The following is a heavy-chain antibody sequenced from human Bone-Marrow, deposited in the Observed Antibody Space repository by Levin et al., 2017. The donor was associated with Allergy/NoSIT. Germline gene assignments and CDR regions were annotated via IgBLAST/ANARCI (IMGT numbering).Heavy chain of an antibody. D-gene: IGHD3-10*01. CDR1: GYTFTAYY. Sequence: GESLKISCKTSGYTFTAYYMHWLRQAPGQGLEWMGWINPNSGDTKSVEKFQGRITMTRDTSTSTAYMELRRLKSDDTAVYYCAPVPLLRGNYYFDNWGQGTLVTVSS. CDR2: INPNSGDT. CDR3: APVPLLRGNYYFDN. V-gene: IGHV1-2*02. J-gene: IGHJ4*02.